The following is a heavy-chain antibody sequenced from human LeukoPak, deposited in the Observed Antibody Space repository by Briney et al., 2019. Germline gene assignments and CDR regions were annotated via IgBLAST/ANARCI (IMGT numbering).Heavy chain of an antibody. CDR3: ARDLYYDGSGGDL. CDR1: GFRFSSYT. V-gene: IGHV3-21*06. D-gene: IGHD3-22*01. CDR2: ISSSSSYI. Sequence: GRSLRLSCAASGFRFSSYTMSWVRQAPGKGLEWVSSISSSSSYIYYADSMKGRFTISRDNAKNSLYLQMNSLRAEDTAVYYCARDLYYDGSGGDLWGRGTLVTVSS. J-gene: IGHJ2*01.